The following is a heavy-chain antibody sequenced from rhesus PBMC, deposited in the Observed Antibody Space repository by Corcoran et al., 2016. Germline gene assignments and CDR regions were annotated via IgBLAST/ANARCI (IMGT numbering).Heavy chain of an antibody. CDR3: ARGEIYSGSYTRFEV. J-gene: IGHJ5-1*01. V-gene: IGHV4S6*01. Sequence: QVQLQESGPGLVKPSETLPLTCAVSGASISSNYWSWIRQPPGKGLEWIGYIYGGSGSTNYNPALKSRVTISKDTSKNQFSLNLNSVTAADTAVYYCARGEIYSGSYTRFEVWGAGVLVTVSS. CDR1: GASISSNY. D-gene: IGHD1-44*02. CDR2: IYGGSGST.